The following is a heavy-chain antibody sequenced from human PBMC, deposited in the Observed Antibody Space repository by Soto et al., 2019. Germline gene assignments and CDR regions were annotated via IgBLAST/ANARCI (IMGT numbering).Heavy chain of an antibody. CDR2: LNPNSGNT. CDR3: ARDHRYNWNDEGWFDP. Sequence: QVQLVQSGAEVKKPGASVKVSCKASGYMFSTYDINWVRQPPGQGLEWMGWLNPNSGNTGYEQKFQGRVTMTRNTSINTAYMELSSLGSDDTAVYYCARDHRYNWNDEGWFDPWGQGTLVTVSS. CDR1: GYMFSTYD. V-gene: IGHV1-8*01. D-gene: IGHD1-20*01. J-gene: IGHJ5*02.